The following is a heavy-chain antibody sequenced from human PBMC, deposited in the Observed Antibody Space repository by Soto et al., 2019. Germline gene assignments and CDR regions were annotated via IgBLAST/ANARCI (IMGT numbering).Heavy chain of an antibody. J-gene: IGHJ4*02. CDR3: ARGYEWSPDY. D-gene: IGHD3-3*01. Sequence: QVQLVESGGGVVQPGRSLRLSCAASGFTFSSYAMHWVRQAPGKGLEWVAVISYDGSNKYYADSVKGRFTISRDNSKNTLYLQMNSLRAEDTAVYYCARGYEWSPDYWGQGTLVTASS. CDR2: ISYDGSNK. CDR1: GFTFSSYA. V-gene: IGHV3-30-3*01.